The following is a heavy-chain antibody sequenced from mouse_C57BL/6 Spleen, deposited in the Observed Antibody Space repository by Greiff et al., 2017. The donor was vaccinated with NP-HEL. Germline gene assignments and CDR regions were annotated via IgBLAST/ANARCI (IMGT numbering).Heavy chain of an antibody. Sequence: VQLQQPGAELVKPGASVKLSCKASGYTFTSYWMHWVKQRPGQGLEWIGMIHPNSGSTNYNEKFKSKATLTVDKSSSTAYMQLSSLTSEDSAVYYCAREVITTVRNYFDYWGQGTTLTVSS. V-gene: IGHV1-64*01. CDR1: GYTFTSYW. CDR3: AREVITTVRNYFDY. J-gene: IGHJ2*01. CDR2: IHPNSGST. D-gene: IGHD1-1*01.